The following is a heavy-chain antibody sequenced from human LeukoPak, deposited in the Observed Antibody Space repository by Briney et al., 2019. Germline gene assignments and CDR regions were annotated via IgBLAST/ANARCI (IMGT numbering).Heavy chain of an antibody. CDR3: ARDLTGDCMDV. D-gene: IGHD2-21*01. CDR2: ISYDGSNK. V-gene: IGHV3-30-3*01. J-gene: IGHJ6*02. CDR1: GFTFSSYA. Sequence: HTGGSLRLSCAASGFTFSSYAMPWVRQAPGKGLEWVAVISYDGSNKYYADSVKGRFTISRDNSKNTLYLQMNSLRAEDTAVYYCARDLTGDCMDVWGQGTTVTVSS.